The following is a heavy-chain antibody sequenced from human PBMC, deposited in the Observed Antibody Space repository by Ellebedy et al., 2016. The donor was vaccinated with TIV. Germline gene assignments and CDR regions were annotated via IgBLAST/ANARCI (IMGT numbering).Heavy chain of an antibody. J-gene: IGHJ4*02. CDR3: ATVPGGGYYIRFDY. CDR2: FDPEDGET. V-gene: IGHV1-24*01. CDR1: GYTLTELS. D-gene: IGHD1-26*01. Sequence: AASVKVSCKVSGYTLTELSMHWVRQAPGKGLEWMGGFDPEDGETIYAQKFQGRVTMTEDTSTDTAYMELSSLRSEDTAVYYCATVPGGGYYIRFDYWGQGTLVTVSS.